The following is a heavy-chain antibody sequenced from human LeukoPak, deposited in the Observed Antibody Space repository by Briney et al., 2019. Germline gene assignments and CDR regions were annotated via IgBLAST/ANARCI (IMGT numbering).Heavy chain of an antibody. J-gene: IGHJ5*02. CDR3: ARDGRSGYEDL. D-gene: IGHD5-12*01. CDR2: IYYGGST. V-gene: IGHV4-39*07. Sequence: SETLSLTCTVSGGSISSSTYYWGWIRQPPGKGLEWIGIIYYGGSTHYNPSLKSRVTISIDTSKNQFSLKLTSVTAADTAIYYCARDGRSGYEDLWGPGTLVTVSS. CDR1: GGSISSSTYY.